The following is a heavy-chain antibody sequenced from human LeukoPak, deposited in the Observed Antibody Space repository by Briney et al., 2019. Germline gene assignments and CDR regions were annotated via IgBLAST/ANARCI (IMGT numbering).Heavy chain of an antibody. CDR1: GRKFSDAW. J-gene: IGHJ4*02. CDR3: THETQFAWLFFFFDF. Sequence: GGSLRLSCAVSGRKFSDAWMSWVRQAPGKGLEWVGRIKSKGAGGTTENAAPVKGGFIISRDDSKNMVYLEMNSLKTEDTAVYYCTHETQFAWLFFFFDFWGQGTLVTVSS. D-gene: IGHD3-9*01. CDR2: IKSKGAGGTT. V-gene: IGHV3-15*01.